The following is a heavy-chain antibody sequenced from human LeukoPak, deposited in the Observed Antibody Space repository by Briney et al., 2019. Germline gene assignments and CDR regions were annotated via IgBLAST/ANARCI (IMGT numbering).Heavy chain of an antibody. CDR1: GFSFISYG. CDR3: AKRPSDYGDYVTYFDY. J-gene: IGHJ4*02. CDR2: ISDDGRSK. V-gene: IGHV3-30*18. Sequence: GGSLRPSCAASGFSFISYGMHWVRQAPGKGLEWVGVISDDGRSKDYADSVKGRFTISRDNSKDTLYLQMNSLRAEDTAVYYCAKRPSDYGDYVTYFDYWGQGTLVTVSS. D-gene: IGHD4-17*01.